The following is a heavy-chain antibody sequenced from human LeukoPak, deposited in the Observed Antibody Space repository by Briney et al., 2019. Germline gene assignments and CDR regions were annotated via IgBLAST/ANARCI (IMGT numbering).Heavy chain of an antibody. V-gene: IGHV3-30*03. J-gene: IGHJ4*02. CDR1: GFSFSTYG. D-gene: IGHD3-3*01. CDR2: ISYDGSNK. CDR3: GAGILFLDY. Sequence: GRSLRLSCAASGFSFSTYGMHWVRQAPGKGLEWVALISYDGSNKYYADSVKGRFTISRDNSKNTLYLQVNSLKTEDTAVYYCGAGILFLDYWGQGTLVTVSS.